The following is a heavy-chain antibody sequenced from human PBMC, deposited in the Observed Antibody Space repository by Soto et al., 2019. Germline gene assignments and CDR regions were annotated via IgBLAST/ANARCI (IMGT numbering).Heavy chain of an antibody. CDR2: ISYSGSPT. D-gene: IGHD3-16*01. V-gene: IGHV3-48*03. CDR3: VRDRSLKVPTSIDY. CDR1: GFTLSSYE. Sequence: EVQLVESGGGLVQPGGSLRLCCVGSGFTLSSYEMNWVRQAPGKGLEWVAWISYSGSPTGHADSVKGRFTISRDNAKNSLYLHMNSLRAEDTAVYYCVRDRSLKVPTSIDYWGRGALVTVSS. J-gene: IGHJ4*01.